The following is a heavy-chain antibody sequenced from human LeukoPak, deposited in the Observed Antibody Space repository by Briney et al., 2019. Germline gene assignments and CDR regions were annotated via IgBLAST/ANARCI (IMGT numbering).Heavy chain of an antibody. CDR1: GGSISSGSYY. CDR3: ARGPYYDSWSGYPYFDY. Sequence: SETLSLTCAVSGGSISSGSYYWSWIRQPAGEGLEWIGRLYTTGNTDYNPSLKSRVTISVDASKNQFSLMVTSVTAADTAVYYCARGPYYDSWSGYPYFDYWGQGILVTVSS. D-gene: IGHD3-3*01. J-gene: IGHJ4*02. V-gene: IGHV4-61*02. CDR2: LYTTGNT.